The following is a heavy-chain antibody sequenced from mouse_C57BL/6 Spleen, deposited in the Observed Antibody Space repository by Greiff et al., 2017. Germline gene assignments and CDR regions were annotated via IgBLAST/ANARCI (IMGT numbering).Heavy chain of an antibody. J-gene: IGHJ2*01. CDR1: GYSITSGYY. V-gene: IGHV3-6*01. CDR2: ISYDGSN. D-gene: IGHD2-3*01. Sequence: EVKLMESGPGLVKPSQSLSLTCSVTGYSITSGYYWNWIRQFPGNKLEWMGYISYDGSNNYNPSLKNRISITRDTSKNQFFLKLNSVTTEDTATYYCARDLNDGYYDYFDYWGQGTTLTVSS. CDR3: ARDLNDGYYDYFDY.